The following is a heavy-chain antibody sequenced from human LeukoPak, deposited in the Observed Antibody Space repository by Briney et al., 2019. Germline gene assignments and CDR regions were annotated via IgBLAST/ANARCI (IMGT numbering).Heavy chain of an antibody. J-gene: IGHJ4*02. Sequence: SVKVSCKASGGTFSSYAISWVRQAPGQGLEWMGGVIPIFGTANYAQKFQGRVTITADESTSTAYMELSSLRSEDTAVYYCAGDIYYHIFTGYYNDNYFDYWGQGTLVTVSS. CDR1: GGTFSSYA. V-gene: IGHV1-69*13. CDR3: AGDIYYHIFTGYYNDNYFDY. CDR2: VIPIFGTA. D-gene: IGHD3-9*01.